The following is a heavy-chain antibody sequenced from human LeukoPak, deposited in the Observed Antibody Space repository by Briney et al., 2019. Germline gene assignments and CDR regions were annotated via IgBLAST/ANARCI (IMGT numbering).Heavy chain of an antibody. D-gene: IGHD6-13*01. CDR2: INPSGGST. Sequence: GASVKVSCKASGYTFTSYYMHWVRQAPGQGLEWMGIINPSGGSTSYAQKFQGRVTITADKSTSTAYMELSSLRSEDTAVYYCARASSSWYVGWFDPWGQGTLVTVSS. J-gene: IGHJ5*02. V-gene: IGHV1-46*01. CDR1: GYTFTSYY. CDR3: ARASSSWYVGWFDP.